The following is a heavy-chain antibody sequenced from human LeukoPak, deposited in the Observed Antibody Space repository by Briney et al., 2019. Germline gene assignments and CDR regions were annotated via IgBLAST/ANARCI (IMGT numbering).Heavy chain of an antibody. J-gene: IGHJ6*02. V-gene: IGHV3-30*04. Sequence: GRSLRLSCAASGFTFSSYAMHWVRQAPGKGLEWVAVISYDGSNKYYADSVKGRFTISRDNSKNTLYLQMNSLRAEDTAVYHCARDTAYYYYYGMDVWGQGTTVTVSS. CDR1: GFTFSSYA. CDR3: ARDTAYYYYYGMDV. D-gene: IGHD4-17*01. CDR2: ISYDGSNK.